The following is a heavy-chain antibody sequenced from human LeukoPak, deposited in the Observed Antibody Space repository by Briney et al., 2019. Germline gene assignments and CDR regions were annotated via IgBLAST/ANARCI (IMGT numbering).Heavy chain of an antibody. CDR3: AREDYDILTGYSSDAFDI. CDR1: GYSFTSYG. Sequence: ASVKVSCKASGYSFTSYGISWVRQAPGQGLEWMGWISAYNGNTNYAQKLQGRVTMTTDTSTSTAYMELRSLRSDDTAVYYCAREDYDILTGYSSDAFDIWGQGTMVTVSS. CDR2: ISAYNGNT. D-gene: IGHD3-9*01. J-gene: IGHJ3*02. V-gene: IGHV1-18*01.